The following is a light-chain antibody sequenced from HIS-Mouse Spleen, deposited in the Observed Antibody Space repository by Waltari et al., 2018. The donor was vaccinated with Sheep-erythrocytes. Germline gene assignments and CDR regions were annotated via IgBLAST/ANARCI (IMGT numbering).Light chain of an antibody. V-gene: IGLV2-23*03. CDR2: EGS. CDR3: CSYAGSSTFVVV. J-gene: IGLJ2*01. CDR1: SSDVGSYNL. Sequence: QSALTQPASVSGSPGQSITISCTGTSSDVGSYNLVSWYQQHPGKAPKLMIYEGSKRPSGVSQRFSGSKSGNTASLTISGLHAEDEADYYCCSYAGSSTFVVVFGGGTKLTVL.